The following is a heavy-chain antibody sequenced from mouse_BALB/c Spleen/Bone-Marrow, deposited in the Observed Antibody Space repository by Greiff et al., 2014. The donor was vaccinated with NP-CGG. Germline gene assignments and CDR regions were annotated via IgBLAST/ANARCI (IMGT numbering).Heavy chain of an antibody. J-gene: IGHJ2*01. Sequence: EVQLVESGRDLVKPGGSLKLSCVASGFTFSSYGMSWVRQTPDKRLEWVATISSGGSSTYYPASVKGRFTISRDNAKSTLYLQMSSLNSEDTAMYYCTRRPLQANSYFDCWGQGTTLTVSS. CDR1: GFTFSSYG. CDR2: ISSGGSST. D-gene: IGHD3-2*02. CDR3: TRRPLQANSYFDC. V-gene: IGHV5-6*01.